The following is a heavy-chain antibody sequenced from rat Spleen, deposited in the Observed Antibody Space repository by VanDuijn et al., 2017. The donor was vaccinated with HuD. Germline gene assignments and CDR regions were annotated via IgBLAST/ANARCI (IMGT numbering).Heavy chain of an antibody. CDR2: ISFDGRKN. CDR3: ARRHFGYTDYFDY. V-gene: IGHV5-7*01. Sequence: EVQLVESGGGLVQPGRSLKLSCAASGFTFSDYYMAWVRQAPKKGPEWVASISFDGRKNFFRDSVKGRFTISRDNAKSSLYLQMDGLRSEDTATYYCARRHFGYTDYFDYWGQGVMVTVSS. D-gene: IGHD1-4*01. CDR1: GFTFSDYY. J-gene: IGHJ2*01.